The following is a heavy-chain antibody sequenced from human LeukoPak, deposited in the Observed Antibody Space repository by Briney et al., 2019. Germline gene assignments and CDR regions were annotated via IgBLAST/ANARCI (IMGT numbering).Heavy chain of an antibody. CDR2: ISAYNGNT. CDR1: GYTFTSYG. CDR3: ARVRSGPAYYYYGMDV. V-gene: IGHV1-18*01. Sequence: GASVKVSCKASGYTFTSYGISWVRQAPGQGLEWMGWISAYNGNTNYAQKLQGRVTMTTDTSTGTAYMELRSLRSDDTAVYYCARVRSGPAYYYYGMDVWGQGTTVTVSS. J-gene: IGHJ6*02. D-gene: IGHD6-19*01.